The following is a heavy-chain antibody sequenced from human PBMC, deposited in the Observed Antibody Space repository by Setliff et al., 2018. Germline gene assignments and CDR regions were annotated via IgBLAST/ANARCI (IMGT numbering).Heavy chain of an antibody. Sequence: VASVKVSCKASGYTFNSHYMHWVRQAPGLGLEWMGTINTSSGRTSYAQKFQGRVTMTRDTSTSTVYMDMSSLRSEDTAVYYCARDVFPYHYEGAFDIWGQGTMVTVSS. V-gene: IGHV1-46*02. CDR1: GYTFNSHY. D-gene: IGHD3-22*01. CDR2: INTSSGRT. CDR3: ARDVFPYHYEGAFDI. J-gene: IGHJ3*02.